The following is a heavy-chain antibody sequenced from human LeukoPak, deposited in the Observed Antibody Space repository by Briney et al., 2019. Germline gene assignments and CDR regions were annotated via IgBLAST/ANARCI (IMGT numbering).Heavy chain of an antibody. CDR2: IIPIFGTA. D-gene: IGHD5-18*01. J-gene: IGHJ4*02. CDR1: GGTFISYA. CDR3: ARVGDTAMVTFDY. Sequence: ASVKVSCKASGGTFISYAISWVRQAPGQGLEWMGGIIPIFGTANYAQKFQGRVTITADESTSTAYMELSSLRSEDTAVYYCARVGDTAMVTFDYWGQGTLVTVSS. V-gene: IGHV1-69*13.